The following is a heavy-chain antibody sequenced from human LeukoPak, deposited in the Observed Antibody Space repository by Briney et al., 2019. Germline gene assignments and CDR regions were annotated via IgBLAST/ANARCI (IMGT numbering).Heavy chain of an antibody. CDR1: GGPIGGDY. CDR2: IYTTGRT. J-gene: IGHJ3*02. D-gene: IGHD2-21*01. V-gene: IGHV4-4*09. Sequence: SETLFLTCSVSGGPIGGDYWSWIRQPPGKALEWIGYIYTTGRTNYNPSLKSRVTITVDTSKNQFSLKLNSVTAADTAVYYCAKILGSGVWYGFDIWGQGTMVTVSS. CDR3: AKILGSGVWYGFDI.